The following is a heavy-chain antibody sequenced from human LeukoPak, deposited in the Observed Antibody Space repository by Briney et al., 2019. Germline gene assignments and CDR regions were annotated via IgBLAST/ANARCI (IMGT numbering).Heavy chain of an antibody. CDR1: GYTLTELS. D-gene: IGHD3-10*01. J-gene: IGHJ4*02. V-gene: IGHV1-24*01. Sequence: GASVKVSCKVSGYTLTELSMHWVRQAPGKGLEWMGGFDPEDGETIYAQKFQGRVTMTEDTSTDTAYMELSSLRSEDTAVYYCAKLVRGEYYFDYWGQGTLVTVSS. CDR3: AKLVRGEYYFDY. CDR2: FDPEDGET.